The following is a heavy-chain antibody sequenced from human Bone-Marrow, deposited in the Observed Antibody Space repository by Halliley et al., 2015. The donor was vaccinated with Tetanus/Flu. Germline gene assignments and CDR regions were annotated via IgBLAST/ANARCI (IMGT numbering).Heavy chain of an antibody. J-gene: IGHJ5*01. Sequence: GISDHKYYADFVKGRFTISRGDSKNTLYLQMSSLGADDTAVYYCVKALFSGAPYIHWFESWGQGTPVPVSS. V-gene: IGHV3-23*01. CDR2: GISDHK. D-gene: IGHD2-8*02. CDR3: VKALFSGAPYIHWFES.